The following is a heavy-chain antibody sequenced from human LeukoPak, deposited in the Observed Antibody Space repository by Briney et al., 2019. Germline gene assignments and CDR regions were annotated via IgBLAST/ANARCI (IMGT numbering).Heavy chain of an antibody. CDR3: ARGAITMVRGVIIPPYFDY. CDR2: IYSGGST. CDR1: GFTVGSNY. Sequence: PGGSLRLSCAASGFTVGSNYMSWVRQAPGKGLEWVSVIYSGGSTYYADSVKGRFTISRDNSKNTLYLQMNSLRAEDTAVYYCARGAITMVRGVIIPPYFDYWGQGTLVTVSS. J-gene: IGHJ4*02. V-gene: IGHV3-53*01. D-gene: IGHD3-10*01.